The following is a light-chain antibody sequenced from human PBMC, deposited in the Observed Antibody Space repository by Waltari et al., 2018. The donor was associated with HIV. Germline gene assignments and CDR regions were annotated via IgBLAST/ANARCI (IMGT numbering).Light chain of an antibody. Sequence: DIQMTRSPSSLSASVGNRVTMACRASQSINRDLSWHQQKSETAPKSLIYDASSFQSGVPSRFSGSVFGADFNLTISALHPEDFATYYCQQYHTYPLTFGGGTRVEIK. CDR3: QQYHTYPLT. V-gene: IGKV1D-16*01. CDR1: QSINRD. J-gene: IGKJ4*01. CDR2: DAS.